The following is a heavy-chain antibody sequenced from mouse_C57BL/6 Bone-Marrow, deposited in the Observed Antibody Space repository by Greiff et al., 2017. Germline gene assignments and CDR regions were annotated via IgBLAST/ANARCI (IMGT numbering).Heavy chain of an antibody. CDR1: GYTFTSYW. J-gene: IGHJ4*01. Sequence: QVQLQQPGAELVKPGASVKLSCKASGYTFTSYWMHWVKQRPGQGLEWIGMIHPNSGSTNYNEKFKSKATLTVDKSSSTAYMQLSSLTSEDSAVYYCARGGITTVVATRDYYAMDYWGQGTSVTVSS. CDR3: ARGGITTVVATRDYYAMDY. D-gene: IGHD1-1*01. V-gene: IGHV1-64*01. CDR2: IHPNSGST.